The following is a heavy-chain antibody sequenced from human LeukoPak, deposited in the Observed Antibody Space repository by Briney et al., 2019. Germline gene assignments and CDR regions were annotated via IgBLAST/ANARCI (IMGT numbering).Heavy chain of an antibody. CDR1: GFTFKLYW. D-gene: IGHD1-1*01. Sequence: GGSLRLSCAASGFTFKLYWMHWVRQVPGRGPVWVSRINHDGSDTIYADSVRGRFTISRDDAKNTLYLQMTSLRVEDTAVYYCARGVQLERPPDYWGQGTLVTVSS. CDR3: ARGVQLERPPDY. J-gene: IGHJ4*02. CDR2: INHDGSDT. V-gene: IGHV3-74*01.